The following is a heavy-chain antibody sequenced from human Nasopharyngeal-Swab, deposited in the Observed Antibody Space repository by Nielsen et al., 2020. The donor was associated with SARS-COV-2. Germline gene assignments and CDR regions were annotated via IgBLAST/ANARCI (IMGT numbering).Heavy chain of an antibody. J-gene: IGHJ6*02. Sequence: VRQAPGKGLEWIGRIRTKTKGYTTVYAASVKGRFTISRDNSKNTLYLQMNSLRAEDTAVYYCARDMTVTTYYYYGMDVWGQGTTVTVSS. D-gene: IGHD4-11*01. CDR2: IRTKTKGYTT. CDR3: ARDMTVTTYYYYGMDV. V-gene: IGHV3-73*01.